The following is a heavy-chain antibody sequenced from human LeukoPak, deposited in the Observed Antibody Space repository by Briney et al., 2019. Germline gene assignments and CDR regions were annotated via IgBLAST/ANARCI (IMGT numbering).Heavy chain of an antibody. J-gene: IGHJ5*02. CDR1: GGSFSGYY. CDR2: INHSGST. V-gene: IGHV4-34*01. D-gene: IGHD2-15*01. Sequence: SETLSLTCAVYGGSFSGYYWSWIRQPPGKGLEWIGEINHSGSTNYNPSLKSRVTISVDTSKNQFSLKLSSVTAADAAVYYCARVVAAPTWFDPWGQGTLVTVSS. CDR3: ARVVAAPTWFDP.